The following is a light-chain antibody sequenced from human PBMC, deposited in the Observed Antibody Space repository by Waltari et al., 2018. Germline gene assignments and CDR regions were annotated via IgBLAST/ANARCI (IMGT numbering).Light chain of an antibody. CDR2: EVS. J-gene: IGLJ1*01. CDR3: SSHTSSVPHV. Sequence: QSALTQPASVSGSPGQSITISCTGTSNDVGGYGYVSWYQQYPGKAPKLIIYEVSYRPSGISTRLSCPKSGNTASLTISGLQAEDEADYYCSSHTSSVPHVFGTGTRVTVV. CDR1: SNDVGGYGY. V-gene: IGLV2-14*01.